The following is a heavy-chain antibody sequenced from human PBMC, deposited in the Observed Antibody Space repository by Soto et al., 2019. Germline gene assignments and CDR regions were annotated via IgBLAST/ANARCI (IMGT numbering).Heavy chain of an antibody. Sequence: ASVKVSCKASGYTFTSYDINWVRQATGQGLEWMGWMNPNSGNTGYAQKFQGRVTMTRNTSISTAYMELSSLRSEDTAVYYCARGQYNWNDGLNYYYYMDVWGKGTTATVSS. CDR3: ARGQYNWNDGLNYYYYMDV. V-gene: IGHV1-8*01. CDR1: GYTFTSYD. J-gene: IGHJ6*03. D-gene: IGHD1-1*01. CDR2: MNPNSGNT.